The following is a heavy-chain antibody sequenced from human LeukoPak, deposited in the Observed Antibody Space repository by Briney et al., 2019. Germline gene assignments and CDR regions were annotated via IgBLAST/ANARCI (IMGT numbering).Heavy chain of an antibody. CDR2: ISGSGGST. J-gene: IGHJ4*02. D-gene: IGHD2-2*01. CDR1: GFTFSSYE. Sequence: QAGGSLRLSCAASGFTFSSYEMSWVRQAPGKGLEWVSAISGSGGSTYYADSVKGRFTISRDNSKNTLYLQMNSLRAEDTAVYYCAKDPRRVPAAYDIRDYWGQGTLVTVTS. V-gene: IGHV3-23*01. CDR3: AKDPRRVPAAYDIRDY.